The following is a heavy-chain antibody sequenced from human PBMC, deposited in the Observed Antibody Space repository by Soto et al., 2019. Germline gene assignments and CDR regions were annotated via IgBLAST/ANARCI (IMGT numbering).Heavy chain of an antibody. V-gene: IGHV4-30-4*01. Sequence: TVCLTGTVAGGSIRSGDYYWSWIRQPPGKGLEWIGYIYYSGSTYYNPSLKSRVTISVDTSKNLFSLKLSSVTAADTAVYYCAREDDSSGYYPWFDPWGQGTLVTVS. CDR1: GGSIRSGDYY. CDR2: IYYSGST. D-gene: IGHD3-22*01. J-gene: IGHJ5*01. CDR3: AREDDSSGYYPWFDP.